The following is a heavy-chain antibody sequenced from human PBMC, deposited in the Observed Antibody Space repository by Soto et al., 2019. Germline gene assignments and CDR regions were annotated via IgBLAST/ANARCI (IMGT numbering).Heavy chain of an antibody. V-gene: IGHV4-30-2*03. Sequence: PSETLSLTCAVSGASISSGDYSWSWVRQPPGKGLEWIGSIYYSGSTYYNPSLQSRVTISVDTSKNQFSLKLSSVTAADTAVYYCASYYYGMDVWGQGTTVTVSS. J-gene: IGHJ6*02. CDR1: GASISSGDYS. CDR2: IYYSGST. CDR3: ASYYYGMDV.